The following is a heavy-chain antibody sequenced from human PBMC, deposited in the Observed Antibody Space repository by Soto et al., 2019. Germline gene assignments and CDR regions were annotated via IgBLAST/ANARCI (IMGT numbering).Heavy chain of an antibody. J-gene: IGHJ5*02. CDR1: GFTFSGYA. D-gene: IGHD3-16*01. Sequence: QVQLVESGGGVVQPGRSLRLSCAAAGFTFSGYAIHGVRQAPGKGLEWVAVIAYDGSNKYYADSVKGRLTISRDNSKNMVYLQMNSLRAEDTAVYYCAKDLHGGGGPPWGQGTLVTVSS. CDR2: IAYDGSNK. CDR3: AKDLHGGGGPP. V-gene: IGHV3-30*18.